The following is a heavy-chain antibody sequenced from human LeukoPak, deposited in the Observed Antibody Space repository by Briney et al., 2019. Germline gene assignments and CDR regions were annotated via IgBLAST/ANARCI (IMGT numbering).Heavy chain of an antibody. Sequence: PSETLSLTCTVSGGSISSSSYYWGWIRQPPGKGLEWIGSIYYSGSTYYNPSLKSRVTISVDTSKNQFSLKLSSVTAADTAVYYCARDRFSSGLPLRWFDPWGQGTLVTVSS. CDR3: ARDRFSSGLPLRWFDP. V-gene: IGHV4-39*07. J-gene: IGHJ5*02. CDR1: GGSISSSSYY. CDR2: IYYSGST. D-gene: IGHD6-19*01.